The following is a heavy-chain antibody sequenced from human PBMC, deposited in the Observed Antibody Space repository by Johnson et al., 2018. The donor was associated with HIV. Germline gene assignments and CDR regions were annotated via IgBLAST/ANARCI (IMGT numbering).Heavy chain of an antibody. CDR1: GFSVSDNS. V-gene: IGHV3-20*04. D-gene: IGHD6-13*01. CDR3: ARVRAAAVSDAFDI. J-gene: IGHJ3*02. Sequence: EQLVESGGGLVQPGGSLRLSCVSSGFSVSDNSMSWVRQAPGKGLEWVSRINWNGGSTGYADSVKGRFTISRDNAKNSLYLQMNSLRADDTALYYCARVRAAAVSDAFDIWGQGTMVTVSS. CDR2: INWNGGST.